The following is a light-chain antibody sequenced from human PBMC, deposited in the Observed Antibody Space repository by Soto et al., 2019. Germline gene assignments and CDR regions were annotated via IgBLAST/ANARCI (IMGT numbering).Light chain of an antibody. CDR1: QGISSY. J-gene: IGKJ4*01. CDR2: AAS. Sequence: DIQLTQSPSFLSASVGDRVTIACRASQGISSYLAWYQQQPGKAPKLLIYAASTLQRGVPSRFSGSGSGTEFTLTISSLQPEDFATYYCQHLNSYPTFGGGTKVDI. V-gene: IGKV1-9*01. CDR3: QHLNSYPT.